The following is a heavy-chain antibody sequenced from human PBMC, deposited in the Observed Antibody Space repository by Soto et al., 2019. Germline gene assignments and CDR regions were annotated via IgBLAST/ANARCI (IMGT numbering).Heavy chain of an antibody. J-gene: IGHJ2*01. CDR3: ARISFFSQGEDGIRELGSVSAFLLNRSYDL. CDR2: IDWDEDK. D-gene: IGHD5-18*01. Sequence: KYVSWMRQPPGKAREWIARIDWDEDKYYSTSLKTRRTISKDTSKNQVVLTMTNMDPVDTATYYCARISFFSQGEDGIRELGSVSAFLLNRSYDL. CDR1: KY. V-gene: IGHV2-70*11.